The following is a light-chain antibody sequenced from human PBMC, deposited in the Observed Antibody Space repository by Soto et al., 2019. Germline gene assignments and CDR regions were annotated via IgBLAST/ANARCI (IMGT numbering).Light chain of an antibody. Sequence: LTQPASVSDSPGQSITISCIGTSSDIGAFNHVSWHQQHPGKAPKLIIYDVINRPSGVSNRFSGSKTGNTASLIISGLQAEDEADYYCSSYKSSSSYVFGSGTKVTVL. V-gene: IGLV2-14*03. CDR2: DVI. J-gene: IGLJ1*01. CDR1: SSDIGAFNH. CDR3: SSYKSSSSYV.